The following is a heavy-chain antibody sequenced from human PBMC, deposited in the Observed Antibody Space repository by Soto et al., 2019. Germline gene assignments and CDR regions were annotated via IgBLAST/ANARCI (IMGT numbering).Heavy chain of an antibody. CDR2: ISRSSSYI. J-gene: IGHJ3*02. V-gene: IGHV3-21*01. CDR1: GFSFSSYS. CDR3: ARVEGSTNDASDI. Sequence: GGSLRLSCAASGFSFSSYSINWVRQAPGKGLEWVSSISRSSSYIHYADSVKGRFTISRDNAKNSLYLQMNSLRAEDTAVYYCARVEGSTNDASDIWGQGTMVTVSS.